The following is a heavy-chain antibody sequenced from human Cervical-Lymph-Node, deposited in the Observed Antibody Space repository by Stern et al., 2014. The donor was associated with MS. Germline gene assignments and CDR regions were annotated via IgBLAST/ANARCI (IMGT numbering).Heavy chain of an antibody. D-gene: IGHD3-9*01. Sequence: QVQLQESGPGLVKPSETLSLTCIVSGGSISGYYWSWIRQAPGKGLEWIGNIYYSGSTNYNPSLKSRVTISIDTSKNQFSLKLTSVTAADTAMYYCAKDRGGGLRYDPWGQGTLVTVSS. CDR1: GGSISGYY. J-gene: IGHJ5*02. V-gene: IGHV4-59*01. CDR2: IYYSGST. CDR3: AKDRGGGLRYDP.